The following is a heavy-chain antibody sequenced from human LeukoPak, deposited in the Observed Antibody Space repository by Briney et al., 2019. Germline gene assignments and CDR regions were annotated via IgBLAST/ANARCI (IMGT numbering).Heavy chain of an antibody. CDR1: GFTFSSYS. CDR3: ARGSPFDI. J-gene: IGHJ3*02. V-gene: IGHV3-21*01. CDR2: ISSSSSYI. Sequence: RRSLILSCAASGFTFSSYSMNWVRQAPGKGLEWVSSISSSSSYIYYADSVKGRFTISRDNAKNSLYLQMNSLRAEDTAVYYCARGSPFDIWGQGTMVTVSS.